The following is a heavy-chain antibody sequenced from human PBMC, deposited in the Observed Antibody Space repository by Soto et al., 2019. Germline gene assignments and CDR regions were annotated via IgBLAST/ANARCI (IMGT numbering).Heavy chain of an antibody. CDR3: AAGTFLGPWQY. CDR1: GDTLTSYG. CDR2: VSPYSGNT. J-gene: IGHJ4*02. D-gene: IGHD3-10*01. Sequence: QLQLVQSGVEVKKPGSSLKVSCQASGDTLTSYGISWVRQAPGQGLEWMGWVSPYSGNTNYSPKVQGRVTLTTGTTTSTAYMELGSLTSDDTAVYYCAAGTFLGPWQYWGQGTLVTVSS. V-gene: IGHV1-18*01.